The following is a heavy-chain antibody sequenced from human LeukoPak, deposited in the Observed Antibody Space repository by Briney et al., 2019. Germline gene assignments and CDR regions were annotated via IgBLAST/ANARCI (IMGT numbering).Heavy chain of an antibody. CDR1: GFTFDDYA. J-gene: IGHJ5*02. Sequence: PGRSLRLSCAASGFTFDDYAMPWVRQAPGKGLEWVSGISWNSGSIGYADSVKGRFTISRDNAKNSLYLQMNSLRAEDTAVYYCAKDPTTGTTPNWFDPWGQGTLVTVSS. CDR2: ISWNSGSI. V-gene: IGHV3-9*01. CDR3: AKDPTTGTTPNWFDP. D-gene: IGHD1-1*01.